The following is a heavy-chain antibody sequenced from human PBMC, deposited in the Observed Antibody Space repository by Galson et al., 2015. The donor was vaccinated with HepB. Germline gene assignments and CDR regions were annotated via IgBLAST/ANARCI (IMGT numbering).Heavy chain of an antibody. V-gene: IGHV3-7*03. CDR2: IVPDGSGT. Sequence: SLRLSCAASGFSFSTYYMTWVRQAPGKGLEWVAKIVPDGSGTYYVDSVKGRFTISRDNAKNSLYLQMANLRAEDTAMYYCARGGHNSVDYWGQGTLVTVSS. D-gene: IGHD5/OR15-5a*01. CDR3: ARGGHNSVDY. CDR1: GFSFSTYY. J-gene: IGHJ4*02.